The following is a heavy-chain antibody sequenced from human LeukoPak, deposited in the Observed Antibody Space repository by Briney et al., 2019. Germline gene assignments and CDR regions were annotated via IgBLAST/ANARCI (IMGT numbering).Heavy chain of an antibody. J-gene: IGHJ4*02. CDR1: GFTFSSYA. CDR3: ARDYFPRWVTSIDY. Sequence: GGSLRLSCAASGFTFSSYAMHWVRQAPGKGLEWVAVISYDGSNKYYADSVKGRFTISRDNSKNTLYLQMNSLRAEDTAVYYCARDYFPRWVTSIDYWGQGTLVTASS. D-gene: IGHD4-17*01. V-gene: IGHV3-30*04. CDR2: ISYDGSNK.